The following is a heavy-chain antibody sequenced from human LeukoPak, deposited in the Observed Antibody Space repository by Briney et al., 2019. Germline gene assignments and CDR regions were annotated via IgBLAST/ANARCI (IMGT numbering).Heavy chain of an antibody. D-gene: IGHD1-1*01. Sequence: SETLSLTCTVSGYSISSGYYWGWIRQPPGKGLEWIGSIYHSGSTYYNPSLKSRVTISVDTSKNQFSLELSSVTAADTAVYYCARGKRTYYYYYYMDVWGKGTTVTVSS. CDR1: GYSISSGYY. CDR3: ARGKRTYYYYYYMDV. J-gene: IGHJ6*03. CDR2: IYHSGST. V-gene: IGHV4-38-2*02.